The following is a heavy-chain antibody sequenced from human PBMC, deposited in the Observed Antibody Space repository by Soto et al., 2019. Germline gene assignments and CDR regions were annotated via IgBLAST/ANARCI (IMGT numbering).Heavy chain of an antibody. CDR2: ISACNGNT. CDR3: ARSRLRFLEWLLLLY. Sequence: ASVEVSCKDPGYTYVSYCRRWVRQAPGQRLEWMGWISACNGNTNYAQKFQGRVTITRDTSTSTAYMELSSLRSEDTAVYYCARSRLRFLEWLLLLYWGQGTLVTVSS. CDR1: GYTYVSYC. D-gene: IGHD3-3*01. V-gene: IGHV1-18*01. J-gene: IGHJ4*02.